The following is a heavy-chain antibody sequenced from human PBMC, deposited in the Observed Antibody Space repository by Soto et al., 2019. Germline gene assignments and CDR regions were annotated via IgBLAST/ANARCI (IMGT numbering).Heavy chain of an antibody. Sequence: QVQLQESGPGLVKPSETLSLTCTVSGVSISGGSYYWSWIRQPPGKGLEWIGYIFYTGSTNYNPALKSRLTISLDMSKNRCSLNISSVTAEDAVGYYCGRGDFWSGYYKGKRDYWGQGSLVTCSS. CDR1: GVSISGGSYY. D-gene: IGHD3-3*01. J-gene: IGHJ4*02. CDR3: GRGDFWSGYYKGKRDY. CDR2: IFYTGST. V-gene: IGHV4-61*01.